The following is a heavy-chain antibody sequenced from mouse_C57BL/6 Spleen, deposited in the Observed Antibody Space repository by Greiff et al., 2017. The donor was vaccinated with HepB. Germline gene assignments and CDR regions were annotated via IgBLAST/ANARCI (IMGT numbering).Heavy chain of an antibody. CDR3: TRAYGSSYGYFDV. D-gene: IGHD1-1*01. CDR1: GFTFSSYA. V-gene: IGHV5-9-1*02. CDR2: ISSGGDYI. Sequence: DVMLVESGEGLVKPGGSLKLSCAASGFTFSSYAMSWVRQTPEKRLEWVAYISSGGDYIYYADTVKGRFTISRDNARNTLYLQMSSLKSEDTAMYYCTRAYGSSYGYFDVWGTGTTVTVSS. J-gene: IGHJ1*03.